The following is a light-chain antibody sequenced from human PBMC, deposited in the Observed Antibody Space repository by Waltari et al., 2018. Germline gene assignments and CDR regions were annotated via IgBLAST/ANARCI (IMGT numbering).Light chain of an antibody. CDR1: SDINVGDFN. V-gene: IGLV5-37*01. CDR3: MFWPSNVWV. CDR2: YKSESGK. Sequence: QPVLTQPPSSSASPGESARLTCTLPSDINVGDFNIYWYQQRQGSPPRFLLYYKSESGKAQGSGVPSLFSGSKEASANAGILLISGLQSEDEADYYCMFWPSNVWVFGGGTKLTVL. J-gene: IGLJ3*02.